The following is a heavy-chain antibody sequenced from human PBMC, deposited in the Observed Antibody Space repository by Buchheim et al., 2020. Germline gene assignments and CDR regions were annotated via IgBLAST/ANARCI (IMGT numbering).Heavy chain of an antibody. CDR1: AGSIDGYY. J-gene: IGHJ5*02. V-gene: IGHV4-59*01. CDR2: ISYSGST. Sequence: QVQLQESGPGLVKPSETLSLTCTVSAGSIDGYYWSWIRQPPGKGLEWIGYISYSGSTNYNPSLKSRVTLSVDMSKNHFSLKLSSVTAADTAVYYCARALGRTPWFDPWGQGTL. D-gene: IGHD7-27*01. CDR3: ARALGRTPWFDP.